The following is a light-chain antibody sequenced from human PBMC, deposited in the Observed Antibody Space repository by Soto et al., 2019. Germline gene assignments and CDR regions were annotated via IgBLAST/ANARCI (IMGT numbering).Light chain of an antibody. Sequence: EIVLTQSPAILSVSPWERATLSCRASQSISRSLAWYQQKPGQAPRLLISDASTRATGIPARFSGSGSGTEFTLTISSLQSEDFATYYCQQLNDYPITFGQGTRLDIE. CDR3: QQLNDYPIT. J-gene: IGKJ5*01. CDR1: QSISRS. CDR2: DAS. V-gene: IGKV3-15*01.